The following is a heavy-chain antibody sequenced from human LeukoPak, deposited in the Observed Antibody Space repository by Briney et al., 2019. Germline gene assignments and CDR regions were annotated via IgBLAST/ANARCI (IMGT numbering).Heavy chain of an antibody. CDR2: IWYDGSNK. V-gene: IGHV3-33*01. Sequence: GGSLRLSCAASGFTFSSYGMHGVRQAPGKGREWVAVIWYDGSNKYYADSVKGRFTISRDNSKNTLYLQMNSLRAEDTAVYYCARDPGRVPAAMCDFENWGQGTMVTVSS. CDR3: ARDPGRVPAAMCDFEN. D-gene: IGHD2-2*01. CDR1: GFTFSSYG. J-gene: IGHJ3*02.